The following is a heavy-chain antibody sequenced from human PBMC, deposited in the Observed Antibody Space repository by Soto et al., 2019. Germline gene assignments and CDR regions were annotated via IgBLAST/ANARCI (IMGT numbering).Heavy chain of an antibody. D-gene: IGHD2-21*02. CDR2: ISAYNGNT. Sequence: QVQLVQSGAEVKKPGASVKVSCKASGYTFTSYGISWVRQAPGQGLEWMGWISAYNGNTNYAQKLQGRVTMTTDTSTSTAYMELRSLRSDDTAVYYCAGVYHWGGDCYLYYYSGMDVGGQGTTVTVSS. CDR3: AGVYHWGGDCYLYYYSGMDV. V-gene: IGHV1-18*01. J-gene: IGHJ6*02. CDR1: GYTFTSYG.